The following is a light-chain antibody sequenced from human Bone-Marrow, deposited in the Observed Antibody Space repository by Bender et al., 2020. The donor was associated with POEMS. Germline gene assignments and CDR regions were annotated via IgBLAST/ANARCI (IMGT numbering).Light chain of an antibody. Sequence: QSALTQPRSVSGSPGQSVTISCTGTSSNVGGYDYVSWYQQHPGKAPKLMIYYVSRRRSRVPDRFSGSRSGTSASLAISGLQSEDEAAYYCAAWDDSLSAPVFGAGTKLTVL. CDR1: SSNVGGYDY. CDR2: YVS. CDR3: AAWDDSLSAPV. J-gene: IGLJ3*02. V-gene: IGLV2-11*01.